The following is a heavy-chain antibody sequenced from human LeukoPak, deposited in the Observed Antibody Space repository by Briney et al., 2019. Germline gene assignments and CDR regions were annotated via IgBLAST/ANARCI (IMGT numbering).Heavy chain of an antibody. V-gene: IGHV4-61*02. D-gene: IGHD3-3*01. J-gene: IGHJ6*03. Sequence: SQTLSLTCTVSGGSISSGSYYWSWIRQPAGKGLEWIGRIYTSGSTNYNPSLKSRVTISVDTSKNQFSLKLSSVTAADTAVYYCARDGGYGFPRGPPRYYMDVWGKGTTVTVSS. CDR3: ARDGGYGFPRGPPRYYMDV. CDR1: GGSISSGSYY. CDR2: IYTSGST.